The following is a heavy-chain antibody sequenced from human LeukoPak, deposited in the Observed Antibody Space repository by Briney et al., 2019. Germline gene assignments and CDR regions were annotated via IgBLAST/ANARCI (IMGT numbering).Heavy chain of an antibody. CDR3: ARQPSGTAAFDI. CDR1: GGSINSYY. D-gene: IGHD1/OR15-1a*01. Sequence: SETLSLTCDVSGGSINSYYWSWIRQPPGQGLEWIAYIYSSGDSNYNPSFKSRVTISVDTSKNQFSLKLTSVAAADTAIYYCARQPSGTAAFDIWGQGTMVIVSS. V-gene: IGHV4-59*08. J-gene: IGHJ3*02. CDR2: IYSSGDS.